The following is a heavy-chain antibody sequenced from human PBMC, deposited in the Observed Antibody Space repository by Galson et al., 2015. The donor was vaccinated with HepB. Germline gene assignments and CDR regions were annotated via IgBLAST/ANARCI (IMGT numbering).Heavy chain of an antibody. D-gene: IGHD1-26*01. J-gene: IGHJ4*02. CDR3: ARDPVPGAPDYFDL. Sequence: SLRLSCAASRFIFSNYGMHWVRQAPGKGLEWVAAITYDGSDKYHGDSVKGRFTISRDNSKNTLFLQMTNLRTEDTAVYYCARDPVPGAPDYFDLWGQGTLVTVSS. CDR2: ITYDGSDK. CDR1: RFIFSNYG. V-gene: IGHV3-30*03.